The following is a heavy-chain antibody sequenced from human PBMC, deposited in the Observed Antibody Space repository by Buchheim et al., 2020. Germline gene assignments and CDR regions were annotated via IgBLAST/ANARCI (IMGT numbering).Heavy chain of an antibody. Sequence: QVQLVQSGAEVKKPGASVKVSCKASGYTFTSYYMHWVRQAPGQGLEWMGIINPSGGSTSYAQKFQGRVTMTRDTSTSTVYMVLSSLRSEDTAVYYCARADSYGSGSYYGFFSLWFDSWGQGTL. CDR1: GYTFTSYY. CDR2: INPSGGST. D-gene: IGHD3-10*01. V-gene: IGHV1-46*01. CDR3: ARADSYGSGSYYGFFSLWFDS. J-gene: IGHJ5*01.